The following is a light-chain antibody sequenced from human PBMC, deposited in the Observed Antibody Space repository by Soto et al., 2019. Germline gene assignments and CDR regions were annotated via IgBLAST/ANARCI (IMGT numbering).Light chain of an antibody. J-gene: IGKJ1*01. V-gene: IGKV3-20*01. CDR2: GAS. Sequence: EIVFTQSPCTLSLSPGERARLSCRAIHSVSSSYLAWYQQKPGQAPRLLIYGASSRATGIPDRFSGSGSGTDFTLTISRLEPEDFAVYYCHQYGSSPPKTFGQGTKVDIK. CDR1: HSVSSSY. CDR3: HQYGSSPPKT.